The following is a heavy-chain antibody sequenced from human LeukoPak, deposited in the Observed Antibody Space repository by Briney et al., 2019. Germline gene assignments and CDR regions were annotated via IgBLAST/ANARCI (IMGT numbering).Heavy chain of an antibody. CDR1: GFTVSSNY. Sequence: GGSLRLSCAASGFTVSSNYMNWVRQAPGKGLEWVAVIYSGGSTYYADSVKGRFTISRDNSKNTLYLQMNSLRAEDTAVYYCARDEPSPDSTDLDYWGQGTLVTVSS. CDR3: ARDEPSPDSTDLDY. J-gene: IGHJ4*02. CDR2: IYSGGST. D-gene: IGHD2/OR15-2a*01. V-gene: IGHV3-66*01.